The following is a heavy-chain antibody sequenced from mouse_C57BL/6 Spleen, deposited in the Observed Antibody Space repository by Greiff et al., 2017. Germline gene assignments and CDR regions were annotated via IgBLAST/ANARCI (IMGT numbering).Heavy chain of an antibody. V-gene: IGHV1-81*01. D-gene: IGHD1-1*01. CDR2: IYPRSGNT. Sequence: VKLQQSGAELARPGASVKLSCKASGYTFTSYGISWVKQRTGQGLEWIGEIYPRSGNTYYNEKLKGKATLTADKSSSTAYMELRSLTSEDSAVYFCARRDITTVMGDSDVWGTGTTVTVSS. CDR3: ARRDITTVMGDSDV. CDR1: GYTFTSYG. J-gene: IGHJ1*03.